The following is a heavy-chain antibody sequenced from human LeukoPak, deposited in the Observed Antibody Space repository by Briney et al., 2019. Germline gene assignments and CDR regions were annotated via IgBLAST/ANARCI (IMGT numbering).Heavy chain of an antibody. V-gene: IGHV4-59*01. CDR3: ARSHRNNNGWYAFDP. CDR2: IYSSGST. Sequence: PGGSLRLSCVASGLPIGDFAVHWIRQPPGKGLEWIGYIYSSGSTDYNPSLKSRVTISEDTSKNQFSLKLSSVTAADTAVYYCARSHRNNNGWYAFDPWGQGTPVTVSS. J-gene: IGHJ5*02. CDR1: GLPIGDFA. D-gene: IGHD6-19*01.